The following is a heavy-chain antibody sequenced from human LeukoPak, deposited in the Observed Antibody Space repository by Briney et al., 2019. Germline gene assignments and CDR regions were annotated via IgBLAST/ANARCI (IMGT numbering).Heavy chain of an antibody. CDR2: IYYSGST. CDR3: ARVRLGYCSGGSCYRFDP. CDR1: GGSISSYY. Sequence: SETLSLTCTASGGSISSYYWSWIRQPPGKGLEWIGYIYYSGSTNYNPSLKSRATISVDTSKNQFSLKLSSVTAADTAVYYCARVRLGYCSGGSCYRFDPWGQGTLVTVSS. J-gene: IGHJ5*02. D-gene: IGHD2-15*01. V-gene: IGHV4-59*01.